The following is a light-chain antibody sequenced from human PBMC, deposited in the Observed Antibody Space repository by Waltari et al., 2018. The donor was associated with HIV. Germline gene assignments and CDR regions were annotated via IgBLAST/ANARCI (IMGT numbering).Light chain of an antibody. Sequence: EGVFRQSPGTLSLSAGDRATLACMASQSVSSSYLAWYQQKPGQAPRLLLYGAASRATGIPDRFSGSWSGTDFALTISRLEPEGFVVYYCQQYGSSTWPFGQGTKGEIK. CDR1: QSVSSSY. CDR3: QQYGSSTWP. J-gene: IGKJ1*01. V-gene: IGKV3-20*01. CDR2: GAA.